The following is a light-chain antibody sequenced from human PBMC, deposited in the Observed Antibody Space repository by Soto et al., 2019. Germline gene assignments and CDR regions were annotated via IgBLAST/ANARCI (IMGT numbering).Light chain of an antibody. Sequence: DIQLTQFPSTLSASVGDTVTITCRASKNLLTYLAWYQQKPGRAPKLLIHDASTLEDGVPSRFSGSGSGTEFSLTISSLQPEDFAMYHCQQYTSDLYTFGQGTKLQ. CDR2: DAS. CDR3: QQYTSDLYT. J-gene: IGKJ2*01. CDR1: KNLLTY. V-gene: IGKV1-5*01.